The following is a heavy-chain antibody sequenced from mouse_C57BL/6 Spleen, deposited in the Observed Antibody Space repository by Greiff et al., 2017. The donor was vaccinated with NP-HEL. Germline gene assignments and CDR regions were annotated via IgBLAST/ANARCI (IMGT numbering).Heavy chain of an antibody. J-gene: IGHJ1*03. CDR2: ISGGGGNT. CDR3: ARQDGSSYGGWYFDV. D-gene: IGHD1-1*01. CDR1: GFTFSSYT. V-gene: IGHV5-9*01. Sequence: EVKLMESGGGLVKPGGSLKLSCAASGFTFSSYTMSWVRQTPEKRLEWVATISGGGGNTYYPDSVKGRFTISRDNAKNTLYLQMSSLRSEDTALYYCARQDGSSYGGWYFDVWGTGTTVTVSS.